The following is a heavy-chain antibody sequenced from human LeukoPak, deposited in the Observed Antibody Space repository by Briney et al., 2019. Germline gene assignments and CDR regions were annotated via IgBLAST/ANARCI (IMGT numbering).Heavy chain of an antibody. J-gene: IGHJ6*03. Sequence: SETLSLTCTVPGGSISSYYWSWIRQPAGKGLEWIGRIYTSGSTNYNPSLKSRVTMSVDTSKNQFSLKLSSVTAADTAVYYCARDKKIGATNYYYYYMDVWGKGTTVTVSS. CDR1: GGSISSYY. CDR3: ARDKKIGATNYYYYYMDV. V-gene: IGHV4-4*07. CDR2: IYTSGST. D-gene: IGHD1-26*01.